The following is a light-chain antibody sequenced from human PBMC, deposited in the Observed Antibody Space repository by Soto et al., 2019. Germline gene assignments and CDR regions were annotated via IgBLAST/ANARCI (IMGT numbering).Light chain of an antibody. V-gene: IGLV1-40*01. Sequence: QSVLTQPPSVSGAPGQSVTISCTGISSNIGADYDVHWYQVFPGTAPKLLIYGNTNRPSGVPDRFSGSKSGTSASLAITGLQAEDEAEYYCQSYDRTLVFGGGTQLTVL. CDR1: SSNIGADYD. CDR2: GNT. CDR3: QSYDRTLV. J-gene: IGLJ3*02.